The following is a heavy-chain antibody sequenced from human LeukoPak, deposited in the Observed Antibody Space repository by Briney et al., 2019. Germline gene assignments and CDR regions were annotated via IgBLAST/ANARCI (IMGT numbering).Heavy chain of an antibody. CDR2: IYYSGST. Sequence: SETLSLTCAVSGYSISSGYYWGWIRQPPGNGLEWIGSIYYSGSTYYNPSLKSRVTISVDTSKNQFSLKLSSVTAADTAVYYCARLKVVVISIDYWGQGTLVTVSS. D-gene: IGHD3-22*01. CDR1: GYSISSGYY. V-gene: IGHV4-38-2*01. J-gene: IGHJ4*02. CDR3: ARLKVVVISIDY.